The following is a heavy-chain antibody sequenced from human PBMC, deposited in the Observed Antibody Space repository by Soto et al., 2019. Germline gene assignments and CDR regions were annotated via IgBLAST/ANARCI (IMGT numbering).Heavy chain of an antibody. CDR2: INPNSGGT. CDR1: GYTFTGYY. D-gene: IGHD6-13*01. J-gene: IGHJ6*02. V-gene: IGHV1-2*02. Sequence: ASVKVSCKASGYTFTGYYMHWVRQAPGQGLEWMGWINPNSGGTNYAQKFQGRVTMTRDTSISTAYMELSRLRSDDTAVYYCARVDKQSPYYYGMDVWGQGTTVTVSS. CDR3: ARVDKQSPYYYGMDV.